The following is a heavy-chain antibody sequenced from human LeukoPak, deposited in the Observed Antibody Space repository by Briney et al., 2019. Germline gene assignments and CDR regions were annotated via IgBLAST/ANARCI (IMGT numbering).Heavy chain of an antibody. J-gene: IGHJ4*02. CDR2: IWYDGNNK. CDR1: GFTFSSYG. Sequence: GGSLRLSCAASGFTFSSYGMHWVRQAPGKGLEWVALIWYDGNNKYYADSVKGRFTISRDNSKNTLYLQMNSLRAEDTAVYYCASRGGEGGWYFDYWGQGTLVTVSS. D-gene: IGHD6-19*01. V-gene: IGHV3-30*02. CDR3: ASRGGEGGWYFDY.